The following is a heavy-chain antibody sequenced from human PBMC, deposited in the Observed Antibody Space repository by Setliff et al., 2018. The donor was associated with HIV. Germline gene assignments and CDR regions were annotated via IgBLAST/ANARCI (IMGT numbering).Heavy chain of an antibody. Sequence: SETLSLTCTVSGGSISSSSYYWGWIRQPPGKGLEWIGSIYYSGSTYYNPSLKSRVTISIDTSKNQFSLQLTSVTAADTAVYYCVNPSGAMGDFDSWGQGTLVTVSS. CDR3: VNPSGAMGDFDS. V-gene: IGHV4-39*01. CDR2: IYYSGST. CDR1: GGSISSSSYY. D-gene: IGHD3-16*01. J-gene: IGHJ4*02.